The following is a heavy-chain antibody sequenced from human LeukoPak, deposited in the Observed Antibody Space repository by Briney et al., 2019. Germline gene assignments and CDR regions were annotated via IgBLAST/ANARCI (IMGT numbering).Heavy chain of an antibody. J-gene: IGHJ4*02. Sequence: PGGSLRLSCAASGFTFDDYAMHWVRPAPGKGLEWVSLISGDGGSTYYADSVKGRFTISRDNSKNSLYLQMNSLRTADTALYYCACESSWYVPDYWGQGTLVTVSS. CDR1: GFTFDDYA. D-gene: IGHD6-13*01. CDR2: ISGDGGST. CDR3: ACESSWYVPDY. V-gene: IGHV3-43*02.